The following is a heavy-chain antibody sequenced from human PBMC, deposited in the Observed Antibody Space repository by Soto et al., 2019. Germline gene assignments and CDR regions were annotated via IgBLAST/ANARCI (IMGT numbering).Heavy chain of an antibody. CDR2: LIPILGLA. D-gene: IGHD5-12*01. Sequence: QVQLVQSGAEVRKPGSSVKVSCQASGGTFSNSTVTWVRQAPGQGLEWIGRLIPILGLANYAQKFRGRLTITADKPTPTAYMELRSLRSEDTAIYYCARFKLGDDYWGQGTLVTVSS. CDR1: GGTFSNST. CDR3: ARFKLGDDY. V-gene: IGHV1-69*02. J-gene: IGHJ4*02.